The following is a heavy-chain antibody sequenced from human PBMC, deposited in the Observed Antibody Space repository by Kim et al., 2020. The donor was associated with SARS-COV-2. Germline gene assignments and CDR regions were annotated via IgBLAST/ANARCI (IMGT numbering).Heavy chain of an antibody. Sequence: SGTLSLTCTVSGGSISSGGYYWSWIRQHPGKGLEWIGDIYYSGSTYYNPSLKSRVTISVDTSKNQFSLKLSSVTAADTAVYYCARGEMIFGVVTDAFDIWGQGTMVTVSS. CDR2: IYYSGST. D-gene: IGHD3-3*01. CDR3: ARGEMIFGVVTDAFDI. J-gene: IGHJ3*02. CDR1: GGSISSGGYY. V-gene: IGHV4-31*03.